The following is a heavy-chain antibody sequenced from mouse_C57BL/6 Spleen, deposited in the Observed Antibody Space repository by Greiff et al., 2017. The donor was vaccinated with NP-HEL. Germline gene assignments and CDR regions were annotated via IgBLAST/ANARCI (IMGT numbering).Heavy chain of an antibody. J-gene: IGHJ4*01. CDR3: ARRGGQLRLYYAMDY. Sequence: EVQLQQSGPELVKPGASVKISCKASGYTFTDYYMNWVKQSHGKSLEWIGDINPNNGGTSYNQKFKGKATLTVDKSSSTAYMELRSLTSEDSAVYYCARRGGQLRLYYAMDYWGQGTSVTVSS. V-gene: IGHV1-26*01. CDR1: GYTFTDYY. CDR2: INPNNGGT. D-gene: IGHD3-2*02.